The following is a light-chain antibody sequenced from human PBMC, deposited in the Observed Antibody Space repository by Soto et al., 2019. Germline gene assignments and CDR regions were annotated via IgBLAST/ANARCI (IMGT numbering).Light chain of an antibody. CDR1: QSVGSN. V-gene: IGKV3-15*01. CDR3: QRYTNWPYT. Sequence: EIVMTQSPATLSVSPGERASLSCRASQSVGSNLAWYQQTAGQAPRLLIYGASTRATGIPARFSGSGSGTEFTLTISSLQSEDFAVYSCQRYTNWPYTFGQGTKREIK. J-gene: IGKJ2*01. CDR2: GAS.